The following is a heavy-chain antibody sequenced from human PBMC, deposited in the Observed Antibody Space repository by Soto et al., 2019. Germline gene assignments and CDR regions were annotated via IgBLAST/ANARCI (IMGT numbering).Heavy chain of an antibody. J-gene: IGHJ6*02. CDR3: AKEETSIAARPFYYYYGMDV. CDR2: ISYDGSNK. V-gene: IGHV3-30*18. Sequence: GGSLRLSCAASGFTFSSYGMHWVRQAPGKGLEWVAVISYDGSNKYYADSVKGRFTISRDNSKNTLYLQMNSLRAEDTAVYYCAKEETSIAARPFYYYYGMDVWGQGTTVTVSS. D-gene: IGHD6-6*01. CDR1: GFTFSSYG.